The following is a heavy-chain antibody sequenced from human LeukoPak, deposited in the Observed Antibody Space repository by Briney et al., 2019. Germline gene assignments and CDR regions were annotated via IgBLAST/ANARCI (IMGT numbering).Heavy chain of an antibody. CDR3: ARLLDNDSSGYPDTFDI. CDR1: GGSISSHY. Sequence: SETLSLTCAVSGGSISSHYWSWIRQPPGKGLEWIGYIYYSGNTYYSPSLHSRVTISVGTSKNHFSLKLTSVTAADTAVYYCARLLDNDSSGYPDTFDIWGQGTMVTVSS. D-gene: IGHD3-22*01. J-gene: IGHJ3*02. V-gene: IGHV4-59*11. CDR2: IYYSGNT.